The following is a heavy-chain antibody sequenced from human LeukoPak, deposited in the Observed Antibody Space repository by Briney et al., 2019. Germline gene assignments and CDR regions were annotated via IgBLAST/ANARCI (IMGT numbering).Heavy chain of an antibody. CDR2: ISSSSSYI. CDR1: GFTFSSYS. V-gene: IGHV3-21*01. Sequence: GGSLRLSCAASGFTFSSYSMNWVRQAPGEGLEWVSSISSSSSYIYYADSVKGRFTISRDNAKNSLYLQMNSLRAEDTAVYYCARVPYYYDSSGYRGGYYYYYGMDVWGQGTTVTVSS. CDR3: ARVPYYYDSSGYRGGYYYYYGMDV. J-gene: IGHJ6*02. D-gene: IGHD3-22*01.